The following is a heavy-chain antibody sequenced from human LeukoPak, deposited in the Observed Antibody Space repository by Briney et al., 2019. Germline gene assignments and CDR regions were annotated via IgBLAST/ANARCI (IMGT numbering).Heavy chain of an antibody. J-gene: IGHJ2*01. D-gene: IGHD6-19*01. CDR2: IYHSGST. V-gene: IGHV4-38-2*01. Sequence: GSLRLSCAPSGFTFSRYTMNWVRQAPGKGLEWIGSIYHSGSTYYNPSLKSRVTISVDTSKNQFSLKLSSVTAADTAVYYCASPGGYSSGWYLNWYFDLWGRGTLVTVSS. CDR3: ASPGGYSSGWYLNWYFDL. CDR1: GFTFSRYT.